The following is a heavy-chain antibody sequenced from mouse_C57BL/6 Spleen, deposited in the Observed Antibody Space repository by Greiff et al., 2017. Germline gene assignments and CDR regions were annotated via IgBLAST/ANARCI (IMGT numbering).Heavy chain of an antibody. CDR2: IDPSDSYT. Sequence: QVQLKQPGAELVMPGASVKLSCKASGYTFTSYWMHWVKQRPGQGLEWIGEIDPSDSYTNYNQKFKGKSTLTVDKSSSTAYMQLSSLTSEDSAVYYCARLPRYAMDYWGQGTSVTVSS. CDR3: ARLPRYAMDY. CDR1: GYTFTSYW. V-gene: IGHV1-69*01. J-gene: IGHJ4*01.